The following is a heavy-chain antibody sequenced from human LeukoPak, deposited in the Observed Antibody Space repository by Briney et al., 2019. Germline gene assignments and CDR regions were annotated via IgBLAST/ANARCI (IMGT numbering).Heavy chain of an antibody. V-gene: IGHV3-53*01. CDR3: ARRAGEYSHPYDY. J-gene: IGHJ4*02. CDR2: IYSGGNT. CDR1: GFTVSSNS. D-gene: IGHD2/OR15-2a*01. Sequence: GGSLRLSCTVSGFTVSSNSWSWARQAPGKGLEWVSFIYSGGNTHYSDSVKGRFTISRDTSKNTLYLQMNSLRADDTAIYYCARRAGEYSHPYDYWGQGTLVTVSS.